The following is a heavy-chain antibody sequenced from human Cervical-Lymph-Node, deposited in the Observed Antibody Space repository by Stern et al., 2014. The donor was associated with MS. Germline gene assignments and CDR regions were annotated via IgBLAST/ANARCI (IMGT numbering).Heavy chain of an antibody. CDR2: IYYSGST. CDR3: ARAGSGYGWVMQVYYYGMDV. Sequence: VQLVESGPGLVKPSETLSLTCTVSGGSISSYYWSWIRQPPGKGLEWIGYIYYSGSTNYNPSLKSRVTISVDTSKNQFSLKLSSVTAADTAVYYCARAGSGYGWVMQVYYYGMDVWGQGTTVTVSS. V-gene: IGHV4-59*01. J-gene: IGHJ6*02. D-gene: IGHD5-12*01. CDR1: GGSISSYY.